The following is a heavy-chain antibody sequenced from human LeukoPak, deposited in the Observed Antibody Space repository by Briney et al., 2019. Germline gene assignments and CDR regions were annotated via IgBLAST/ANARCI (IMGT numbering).Heavy chain of an antibody. Sequence: PSETLSLTCAVYGGSFSGYYWGWIRQPPGKGLDWIGSIYHSGSTYYNPSLKSRVTISVDTSKNQFSLKLSSVTAADTAVYYCARMVYAMNFIDYWGQGTLVTVSS. V-gene: IGHV4-38-2*01. CDR1: GGSFSGYY. D-gene: IGHD2-8*01. CDR2: IYHSGST. J-gene: IGHJ4*02. CDR3: ARMVYAMNFIDY.